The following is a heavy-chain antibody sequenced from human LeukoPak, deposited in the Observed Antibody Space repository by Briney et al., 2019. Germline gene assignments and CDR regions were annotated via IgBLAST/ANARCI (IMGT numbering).Heavy chain of an antibody. Sequence: GESLKISCKGSGYSFTSYWIGWVRQMPGKGLEWMGIIYPGDSDTRYSPSFQGQVTISADKSIGTAYLQWSSLKASDTAMYYCARHPLVCQLWLEGVYFDYWGQGTLVTVSS. D-gene: IGHD6-19*01. CDR3: ARHPLVCQLWLEGVYFDY. J-gene: IGHJ4*02. V-gene: IGHV5-51*01. CDR2: IYPGDSDT. CDR1: GYSFTSYW.